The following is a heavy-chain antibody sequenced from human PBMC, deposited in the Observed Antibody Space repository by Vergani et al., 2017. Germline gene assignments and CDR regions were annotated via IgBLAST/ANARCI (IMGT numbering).Heavy chain of an antibody. Sequence: QVQLVQSGAEVKKPGASVKVSCKVSGYTLTELSMHWVRQAPGKGLEWMGGFDPEDGETIYAQKFQGRVTMTEDTSTDTAYMELSSLRSEDTAVYYCATRLKAEYSTNVVWPPYYSYLYMDVCGKECTLTV. CDR3: ATRLKAEYSTNVVWPPYYSYLYMDV. CDR2: FDPEDGET. D-gene: IGHD2-8*01. V-gene: IGHV1-24*01. CDR1: GYTLTELS. J-gene: IGHJ6*03.